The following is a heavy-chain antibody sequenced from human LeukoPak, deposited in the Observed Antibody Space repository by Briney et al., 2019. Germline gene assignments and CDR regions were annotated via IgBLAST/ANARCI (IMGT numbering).Heavy chain of an antibody. J-gene: IGHJ6*02. CDR2: ITSSSSYI. D-gene: IGHD5-12*01. Sequence: KPGGSLRLSCVVSGFTFSSSNMNWVRQAPGRGLEWVSSITSSSSYIYYADSVKGRFTISRDNAKNSLSLQMNSLRAEDTAVYYCATEKNYGGYNAYGMDVWGQGTTVIVSS. CDR3: ATEKNYGGYNAYGMDV. V-gene: IGHV3-21*01. CDR1: GFTFSSSN.